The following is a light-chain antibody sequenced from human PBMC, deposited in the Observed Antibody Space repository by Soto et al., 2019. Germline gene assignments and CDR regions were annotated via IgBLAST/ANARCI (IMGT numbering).Light chain of an antibody. CDR3: QQYGSSWWT. Sequence: EIVLTQSPGTLSLSPGERATLSCGASQSVSSSYLAWYQQKPGQAPRLLIYGASSRATGIPDRFSGSGSGTDFTLTISRLEPEDFAVYYCQQYGSSWWTFGQGTKVEI. CDR1: QSVSSSY. V-gene: IGKV3-20*01. CDR2: GAS. J-gene: IGKJ1*01.